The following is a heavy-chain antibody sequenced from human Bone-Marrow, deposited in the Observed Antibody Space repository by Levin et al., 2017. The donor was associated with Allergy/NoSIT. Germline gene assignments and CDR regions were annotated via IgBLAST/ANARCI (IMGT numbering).Heavy chain of an antibody. V-gene: IGHV4-59*08. Sequence: SETLSLTCTVSGGSISSYYWSWIRQPPGKGLEWIGYIYYSGSTNYNPSLKSRVTISVDTSKNQFSLKLSSVTAADTAVYYCARHGALQEYYYYGMDVWGQGTTVTVSS. J-gene: IGHJ6*02. CDR3: ARHGALQEYYYYGMDV. CDR1: GGSISSYY. CDR2: IYYSGST. D-gene: IGHD1-1*01.